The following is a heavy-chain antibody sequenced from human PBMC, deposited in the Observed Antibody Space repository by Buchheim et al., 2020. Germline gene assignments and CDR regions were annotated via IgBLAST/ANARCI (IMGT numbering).Heavy chain of an antibody. J-gene: IGHJ4*02. CDR2: ISTSGGTT. D-gene: IGHD6-19*01. CDR3: AIYNLYSSRRRFDY. Sequence: EVQLLESGGGLVQPGGSLRLSCAASGFTFSSYAMSWVRQAPGKGLEWVSTISTSGGTTYYADSVKGRFTISRDNSKNTLYLPMNSLRAEDTAVYYCAIYNLYSSRRRFDYWGQGTL. V-gene: IGHV3-23*01. CDR1: GFTFSSYA.